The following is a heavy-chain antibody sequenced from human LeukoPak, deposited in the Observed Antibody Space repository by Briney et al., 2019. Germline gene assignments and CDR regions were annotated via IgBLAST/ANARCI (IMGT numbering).Heavy chain of an antibody. D-gene: IGHD3-10*01. J-gene: IGHJ4*02. V-gene: IGHV3-23*01. CDR3: ATDREVLLWFGELIRSFEY. Sequence: PGGSLRLSCAASGFTFSSYAMSWVRQAPGKGLEWVSAVSGSGGSTYYADSVKGRFTISRDNSKNTLYLQMNRLRAEDPEVYYCATDREVLLWFGELIRSFEYWGQGTLVTVSS. CDR2: VSGSGGST. CDR1: GFTFSSYA.